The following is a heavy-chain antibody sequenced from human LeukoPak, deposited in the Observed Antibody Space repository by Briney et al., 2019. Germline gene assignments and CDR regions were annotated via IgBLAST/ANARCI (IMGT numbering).Heavy chain of an antibody. CDR2: IYHSGST. J-gene: IGHJ3*02. CDR1: GGSISSSNW. D-gene: IGHD2-2*01. CDR3: ARDLLGLPGASDI. Sequence: PSGTLSLTCAVSGGSISSSNWWSWVSQPPGKGLEWIGEIYHSGSTNYNPSLKSRVTISVDKSKNQFSLKLSSVTAADTAVYYCARDLLGLPGASDIWGQGTMVTVSS. V-gene: IGHV4-4*02.